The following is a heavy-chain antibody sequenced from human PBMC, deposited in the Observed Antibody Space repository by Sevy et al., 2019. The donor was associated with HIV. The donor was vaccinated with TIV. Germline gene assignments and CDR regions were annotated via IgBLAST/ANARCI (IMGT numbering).Heavy chain of an antibody. J-gene: IGHJ4*02. CDR2: ISSSSSTI. CDR3: ARGGYYDSSGYYDFDY. V-gene: IGHV3-48*02. CDR1: GFTFSSYS. D-gene: IGHD3-22*01. Sequence: GGSLRLSCAASGFTFSSYSMNWVRQAPGKGLEWVSYISSSSSTIYYADSLKGRFTISRDNAKNSLYLQMNSLRDEDTAVYYCARGGYYDSSGYYDFDYWGQGTLVTVSS.